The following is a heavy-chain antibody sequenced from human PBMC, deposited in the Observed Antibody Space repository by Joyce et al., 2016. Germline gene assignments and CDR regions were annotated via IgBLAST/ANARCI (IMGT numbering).Heavy chain of an antibody. Sequence: QVQLQESGPGLVKSSQTLSLTCTVSGGSINGGDYYWSWFRQHPGKGLEWIGYIYSTGNTNYNPSLRRRVTMSEDTSKKQFSLRLSSVTAADTAVYYCARALGHSRRYFDLWGRGTLVTVSS. V-gene: IGHV4-30-4*01. D-gene: IGHD1-26*01. CDR3: ARALGHSRRYFDL. CDR1: GGSINGGDYY. J-gene: IGHJ2*01. CDR2: IYSTGNT.